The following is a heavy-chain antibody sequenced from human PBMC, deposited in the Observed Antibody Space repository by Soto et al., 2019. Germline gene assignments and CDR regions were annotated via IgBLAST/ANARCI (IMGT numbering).Heavy chain of an antibody. D-gene: IGHD6-13*01. CDR3: ARSPSDSYSSSWYLRARNYYYYMDV. V-gene: IGHV4-39*01. J-gene: IGHJ6*03. CDR2: IYYSGST. CDR1: GGSISSSSYY. Sequence: PSETLSLTCTVSGGSISSSSYYWGWIRQPPGKGLEWIGSIYYSGSTYYNPSLKSRVTISVDTSKNQFSLKLSSVTAADTAVYYCARSPSDSYSSSWYLRARNYYYYMDVWGKGTTVTVSS.